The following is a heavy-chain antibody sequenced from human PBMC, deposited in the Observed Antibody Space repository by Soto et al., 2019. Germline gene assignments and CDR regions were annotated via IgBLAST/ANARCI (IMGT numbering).Heavy chain of an antibody. J-gene: IGHJ4*02. CDR2: FDPEDGET. D-gene: IGHD3-22*01. Sequence: QVQLVQSGAEVKKPGASVKVSCKVSGYTLTELSMHWVRQAPGKGLEWMGGFDPEDGETIYAQKFQGRVTMTEDTSIETASMELSSLRSEDTAVYYCVTDYYDSTGWYHAFDYWGQGTLVTVSS. CDR3: VTDYYDSTGWYHAFDY. CDR1: GYTLTELS. V-gene: IGHV1-24*01.